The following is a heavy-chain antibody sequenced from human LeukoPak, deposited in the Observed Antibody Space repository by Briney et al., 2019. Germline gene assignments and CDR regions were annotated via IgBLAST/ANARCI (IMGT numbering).Heavy chain of an antibody. CDR3: ARGRMVRGITWWFEP. CDR2: MNPKSGDT. Sequence: GASVKVSCKAPGYTFTNYDINWVRQATGQGLEWMGWMNPKSGDTGYEQKFQGRVTMTSDTSMSTAYLELSSLRSEDTAIYYCARGRMVRGITWWFEPWGQGTLVTVSS. D-gene: IGHD3-10*01. J-gene: IGHJ5*02. CDR1: GYTFTNYD. V-gene: IGHV1-8*01.